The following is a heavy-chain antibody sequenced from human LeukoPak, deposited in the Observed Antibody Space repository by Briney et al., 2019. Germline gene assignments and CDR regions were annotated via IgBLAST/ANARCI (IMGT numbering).Heavy chain of an antibody. V-gene: IGHV4-39*07. CDR3: ARAGDSSGYYSFSFDY. CDR1: GGSIRSSYYY. Sequence: SETLSLTCTVPGGSIRSSYYYWGWIRQPPGKGLEWIGSIYDSGSTYYNPSLKSRVTISVDTSKNQFSLKLSSVTAADTAVYYCARAGDSSGYYSFSFDYWGQGTLVTVSS. J-gene: IGHJ4*02. CDR2: IYDSGST. D-gene: IGHD3-22*01.